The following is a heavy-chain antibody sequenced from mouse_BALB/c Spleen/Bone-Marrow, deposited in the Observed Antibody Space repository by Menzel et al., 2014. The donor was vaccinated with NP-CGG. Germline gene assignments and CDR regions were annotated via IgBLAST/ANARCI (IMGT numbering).Heavy chain of an antibody. V-gene: IGHV2-6-5*01. CDR1: GFSLTDYG. CDR2: IWGGGST. CDR3: AKLGRSYYYFDV. J-gene: IGHJ1*01. Sequence: VQVVESGPGLVAPSQSLSITCTVSGFSLTDYGVSWIRPPPGKGLEWLGVIWGGGSTYYNSALKSRLSISKDNSKSQVFLKMNSLQTVDTAMYYCAKLGRSYYYFDVWGAGTTVTVSS. D-gene: IGHD1-1*01.